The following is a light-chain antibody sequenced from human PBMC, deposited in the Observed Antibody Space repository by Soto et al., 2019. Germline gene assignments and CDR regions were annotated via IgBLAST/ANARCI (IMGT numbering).Light chain of an antibody. J-gene: IGKJ1*01. CDR1: QSVSSSY. V-gene: IGKV3-20*01. Sequence: EILLTQSPGTLSLSPGERATLSCRASQSVSSSYLGWYQQKPGQAPRLLIYGASSRATGIPGRFSGSGSGTDFTLTISRLEPEDFAVYYCQQYGSSPWTFGQGTKVDIK. CDR2: GAS. CDR3: QQYGSSPWT.